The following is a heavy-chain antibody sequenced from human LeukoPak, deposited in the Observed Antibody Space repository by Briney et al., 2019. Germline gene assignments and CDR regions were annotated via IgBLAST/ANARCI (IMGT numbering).Heavy chain of an antibody. CDR1: GDSVSSNSAA. CDR3: TRTGMFADS. J-gene: IGHJ4*02. V-gene: IGHV6-1*01. Sequence: SQTLSLTCAISGDSVSSNSAAWNWIRQSPARGLEWLGRTYYRSKWYNDYAVSVKSRITINPDTSRNQFSLQLESVTPDDTAMHYCTRTGMFADSWGQGTLVTVSS. CDR2: TYYRSKWYN. D-gene: IGHD3-10*02.